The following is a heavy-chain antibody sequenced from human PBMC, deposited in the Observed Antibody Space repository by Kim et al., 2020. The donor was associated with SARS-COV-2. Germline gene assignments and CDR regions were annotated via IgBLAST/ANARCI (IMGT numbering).Heavy chain of an antibody. V-gene: IGHV4-59*08. Sequence: SLKSRVTISVDTSKNQFSLKLSSVTAADTAVYYCARRMTTVWSANYGMDVWGQGTTVTVSS. CDR3: ARRMTTVWSANYGMDV. D-gene: IGHD4-4*01. J-gene: IGHJ6*02.